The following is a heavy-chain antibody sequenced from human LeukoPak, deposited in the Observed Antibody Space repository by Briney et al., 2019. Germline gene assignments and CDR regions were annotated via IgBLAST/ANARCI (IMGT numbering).Heavy chain of an antibody. Sequence: SSQTLSLTCTVSGGSISSGSYYWSWIRQPAGKGPEWIGRIYTSGSTNYNPSLKSRVTISVDTSKNQFSLKLSSVTAADTAVYYCARVAGYDSSGYLGAFDIWGQGTMVTVSS. CDR3: ARVAGYDSSGYLGAFDI. J-gene: IGHJ3*02. CDR1: GGSISSGSYY. V-gene: IGHV4-61*02. CDR2: IYTSGST. D-gene: IGHD3-22*01.